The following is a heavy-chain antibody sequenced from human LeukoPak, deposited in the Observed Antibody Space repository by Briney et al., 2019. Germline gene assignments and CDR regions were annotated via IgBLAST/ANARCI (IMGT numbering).Heavy chain of an antibody. D-gene: IGHD6-19*01. V-gene: IGHV1-69*01. CDR2: IIPIFGTA. J-gene: IGHJ6*02. Sequence: GSSVTVSCKASGGTFSSYAISWVRQAPGQGLEWMGGIIPIFGTANYAQKFQGRVTITADGSTSTAYMELSSLRSEDTAVYYCARAGYSSGWYAVRGMDVWGQGTTVTVSS. CDR3: ARAGYSSGWYAVRGMDV. CDR1: GGTFSSYA.